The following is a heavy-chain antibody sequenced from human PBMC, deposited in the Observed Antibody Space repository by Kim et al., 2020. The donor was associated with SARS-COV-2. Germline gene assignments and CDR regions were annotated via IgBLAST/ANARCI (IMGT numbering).Heavy chain of an antibody. CDR1: GFTFSSYS. D-gene: IGHD6-13*01. CDR3: AASSSWSPGYYFDY. Sequence: GGSLRLSCAASGFTFSSYSMNWVRQAPGKGLEWVSSISSSSSYIYYADSVKGRFTISRDNTKNSLYLQMNSLRAEDTAVYYCAASSSWSPGYYFDYWGQGTLVTVSS. CDR2: ISSSSSYI. V-gene: IGHV3-21*01. J-gene: IGHJ4*02.